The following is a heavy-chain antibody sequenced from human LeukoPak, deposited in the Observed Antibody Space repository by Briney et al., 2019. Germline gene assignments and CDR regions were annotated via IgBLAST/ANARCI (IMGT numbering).Heavy chain of an antibody. D-gene: IGHD3-22*01. CDR2: IYYSGST. CDR3: ASLSDPYYYDSSGYYSDY. Sequence: PSETLSLTCTLSGGSISSYYWSWIRQPPGKGLEWIGYIYYSGSTNYNPSLKSRVTISVDTSKNQFSLKLSSVTAADTAVYYCASLSDPYYYDSSGYYSDYWGQGTLVTVSS. CDR1: GGSISSYY. V-gene: IGHV4-59*12. J-gene: IGHJ4*02.